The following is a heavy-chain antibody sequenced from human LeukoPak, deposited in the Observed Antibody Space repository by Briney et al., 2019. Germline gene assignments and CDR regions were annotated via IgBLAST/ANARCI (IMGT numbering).Heavy chain of an antibody. CDR1: GFTFSSYA. Sequence: GGSLRLSCAASGFTFSSYAMSWVRQAPGKGLEWVSAISGSGGSAYYADSVKGRFTISRDNSKNTLYLQMNSLRAEDTAVYYCAKAHSGYSYGPGYFQHWGQGTLVTVSS. J-gene: IGHJ1*01. CDR3: AKAHSGYSYGPGYFQH. CDR2: ISGSGGSA. V-gene: IGHV3-23*01. D-gene: IGHD5-18*01.